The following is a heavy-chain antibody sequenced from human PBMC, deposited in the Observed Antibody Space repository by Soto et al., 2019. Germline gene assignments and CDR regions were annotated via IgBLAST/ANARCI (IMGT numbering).Heavy chain of an antibody. Sequence: QMQLVQSGPEVKKPGTSVKVSCKASGFTFTSSAVQWVRQARGQRLEWIGWIVVGSGNTNYAQKXQERVTITRDXXTXTXXMELSSLRSEDTAVYYCAANYGTDYRDYYYYGMDVWGQGTTVTVSS. CDR2: IVVGSGNT. J-gene: IGHJ6*02. CDR1: GFTFTSSA. CDR3: AANYGTDYRDYYYYGMDV. V-gene: IGHV1-58*01. D-gene: IGHD4-17*01.